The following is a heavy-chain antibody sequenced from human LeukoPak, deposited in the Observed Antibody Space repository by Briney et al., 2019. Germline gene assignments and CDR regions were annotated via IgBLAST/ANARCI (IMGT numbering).Heavy chain of an antibody. J-gene: IGHJ5*02. CDR1: GGSMRSNY. D-gene: IGHD1-26*01. CDR3: VKDNGRWFDP. CDR2: IYYSGST. V-gene: IGHV4-59*01. Sequence: SETLSLTCSVSGGSMRSNYWNLIRQPPGKGLEWIGNIYYSGSTNYNPSLKSRVTISIDPSKNQFSLKLSSVTAADTAIYYCVKDNGRWFDPWGQRTLVIVSS.